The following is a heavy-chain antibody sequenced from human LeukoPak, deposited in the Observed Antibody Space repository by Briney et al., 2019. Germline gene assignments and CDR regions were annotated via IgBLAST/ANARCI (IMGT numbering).Heavy chain of an antibody. J-gene: IGHJ6*03. Sequence: PGESLRLSCAASGFSVSMKYMTWVRQAPGKGLEWVSVIFSGGNTYYADSVKGRFTVSRDNSKNMMYLQMNSLRAEDAAVYYCARFSGPGMQHYYYYMDVWGTGTTVTVSS. CDR1: GFSVSMKY. CDR2: IFSGGNT. D-gene: IGHD3-10*01. CDR3: ARFSGPGMQHYYYYMDV. V-gene: IGHV3-53*01.